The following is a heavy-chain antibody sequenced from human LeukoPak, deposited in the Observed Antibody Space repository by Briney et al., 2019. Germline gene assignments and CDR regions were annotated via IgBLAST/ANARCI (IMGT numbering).Heavy chain of an antibody. J-gene: IGHJ3*02. CDR3: ARDHQFYGGTGLVYAFDI. Sequence: GASVKVSCKASGYTFTSYYMHWVRQAPGQGLEWMGIINPSGGSTSYAQKFQGRVTMTRDTSTSTVYMELSSLRSEDTAVYYCARDHQFYGGTGLVYAFDIWGQGTMVTVSS. D-gene: IGHD4-23*01. CDR2: INPSGGST. CDR1: GYTFTSYY. V-gene: IGHV1-46*01.